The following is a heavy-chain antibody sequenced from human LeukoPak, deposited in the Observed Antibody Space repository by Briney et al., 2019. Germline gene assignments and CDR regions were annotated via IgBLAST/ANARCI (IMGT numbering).Heavy chain of an antibody. J-gene: IGHJ3*02. CDR1: GGSISGYF. D-gene: IGHD3-3*01. CDR3: ARQFLEWLSDPFDI. Sequence: SETLSLTCTVSGGSISGYFWSWIRQPAGKGLEWIGRIYSSGSNNYNPSLKSRVTMSLDTSKNHLSLSLSSVTAADTAVYYCARQFLEWLSDPFDIWGQGTMLIVSS. V-gene: IGHV4-4*07. CDR2: IYSSGSN.